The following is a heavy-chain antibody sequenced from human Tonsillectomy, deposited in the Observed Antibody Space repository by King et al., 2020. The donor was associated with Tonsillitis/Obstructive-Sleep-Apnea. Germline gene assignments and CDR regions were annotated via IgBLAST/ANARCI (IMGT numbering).Heavy chain of an antibody. CDR2: INTNTGNP. CDR1: GYTINRYT. V-gene: IGHV7-4-1*02. D-gene: IGHD6-13*01. J-gene: IGHJ6*03. CDR3: ASQSSSSWYHYYYMDV. Sequence: QLVQSESELKKPGASVKVSCKASGYTINRYTMNWVRQAPGQGLEWMGWINTNTGNPTYAQGFTGRFVFSLDTSVSTAYLQISSLKAEDTAVYYCASQSSSSWYHYYYMDVWGKGTTVTVSS.